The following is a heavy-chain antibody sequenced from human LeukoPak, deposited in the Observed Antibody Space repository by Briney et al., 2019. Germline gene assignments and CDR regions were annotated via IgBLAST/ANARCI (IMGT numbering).Heavy chain of an antibody. J-gene: IGHJ6*02. Sequence: SETLSLTCAVYGGSFSGYYWSWIRQPPGKGLEWIGEINHSGSTNYNPSLKSRVTISVDTSKNQFSLKLSSVTAADTAVYYCARDSKDRLVGYFDYLDYGMDVWGQGTTVTVSS. V-gene: IGHV4-34*01. CDR3: ARDSKDRLVGYFDYLDYGMDV. CDR2: INHSGST. CDR1: GGSFSGYY. D-gene: IGHD3-9*01.